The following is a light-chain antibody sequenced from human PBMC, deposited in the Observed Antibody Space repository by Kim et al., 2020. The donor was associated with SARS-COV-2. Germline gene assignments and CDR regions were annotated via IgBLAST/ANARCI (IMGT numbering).Light chain of an antibody. V-gene: IGKV3-20*01. CDR3: QEYDDSPPWT. Sequence: EIVLTQSPGTLSLSPGERATLSCRASQSFSSGYLAWYQQKPGQPPRLLIYGTSSRATGIPDRFSGSGSGTDFTLTISRLEPEDFAIYYCQEYDDSPPWTFGPGTKMDSK. J-gene: IGKJ1*01. CDR1: QSFSSGY. CDR2: GTS.